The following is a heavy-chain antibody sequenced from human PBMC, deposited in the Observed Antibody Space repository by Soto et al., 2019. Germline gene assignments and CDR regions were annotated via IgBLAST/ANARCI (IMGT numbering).Heavy chain of an antibody. V-gene: IGHV3-33*01. CDR2: IWYDGSNK. D-gene: IGHD6-19*01. CDR1: GFTFSSYG. J-gene: IGHJ6*02. Sequence: GGSLRLSCAASGFTFSSYGMHWVRQAPGKGLEWVAVIWYDGSNKYYADSVKGRFTISRDNSKNTLYLQMNSLRAEDTAVYYCARDQTSWGGSGWYNYYYYYGMDVWGQGTTVTVSS. CDR3: ARDQTSWGGSGWYNYYYYYGMDV.